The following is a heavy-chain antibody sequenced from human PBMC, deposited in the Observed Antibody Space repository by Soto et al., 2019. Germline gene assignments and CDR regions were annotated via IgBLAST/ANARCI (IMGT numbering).Heavy chain of an antibody. CDR1: GGSISSGGYS. J-gene: IGHJ3*02. V-gene: IGHV4-30-2*01. Sequence: SETLSLTCAVSGGSISSGGYSWSWIRQPPGKGLEWIGYIYHSGSTYYNPSLKSRVTISVDRSKNQFSLKLSSVTAADTAVYYCVGEGSHDAFDTWGQGTMVTVSS. D-gene: IGHD3-16*01. CDR2: IYHSGST. CDR3: VGEGSHDAFDT.